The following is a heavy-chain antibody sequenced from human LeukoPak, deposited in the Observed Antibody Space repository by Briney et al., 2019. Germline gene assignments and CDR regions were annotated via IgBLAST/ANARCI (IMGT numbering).Heavy chain of an antibody. CDR3: ARDVVRGVIHDY. CDR2: IIPILGIA. J-gene: IGHJ4*02. D-gene: IGHD3-10*01. V-gene: IGHV1-69*04. CDR1: GGTFSSYA. Sequence: SVKVSCKASGGTFSSYAISWVRQAPGQGLEWMGRIIPILGIANYAQKFQGRVTITADKSTSTAYMELSSLRSEDTAVYYCARDVVRGVIHDYWGQGTLVTVSS.